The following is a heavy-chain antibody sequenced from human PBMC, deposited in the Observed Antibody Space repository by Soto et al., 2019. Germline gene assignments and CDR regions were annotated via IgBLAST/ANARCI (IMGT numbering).Heavy chain of an antibody. J-gene: IGHJ6*03. CDR2: IYYSGST. D-gene: IGHD3-3*01. CDR1: GGSISSYY. CDR3: AASGYDYYYYYMDV. V-gene: IGHV4-59*08. Sequence: SETLSLTCTVSGGSISSYYWSWIRQPPGKGLEWIGYIYYSGSTNYNPSLKSRVTISVDTSKNQFSLKLSSVTAADTAVYYCAASGYDYYYYYMDVWGKGTTVTVSS.